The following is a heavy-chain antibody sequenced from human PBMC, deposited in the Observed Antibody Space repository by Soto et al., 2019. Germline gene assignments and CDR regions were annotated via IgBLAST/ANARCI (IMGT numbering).Heavy chain of an antibody. CDR3: ARGQEGIVATH. D-gene: IGHD5-12*01. Sequence: QVQLQQWGAGLLKPSETLSLTCAVNGGSLTGYYWCWIRQPPGKGLEWIGEIKDGGSTNYSPSLKGRATISADTSNNQCSLKMNSVTAADTAVYYCARGQEGIVATHWDQGALVTVSS. J-gene: IGHJ4*02. CDR1: GGSLTGYY. V-gene: IGHV4-34*01. CDR2: IKDGGST.